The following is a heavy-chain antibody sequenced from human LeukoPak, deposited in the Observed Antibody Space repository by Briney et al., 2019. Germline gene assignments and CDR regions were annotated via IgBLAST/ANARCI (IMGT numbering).Heavy chain of an antibody. CDR1: GFTFGDHA. D-gene: IGHD6-6*01. V-gene: IGHV3-43*02. J-gene: IGHJ4*02. CDR2: ISGDAVRT. Sequence: GGSLRLSCAASGFTFGDHAMLWVRQAPGKGLEWVSLISGDAVRTYYADSVKGRFTISRDNSKNSLYLPMNSLRTEDTAFYYSAKGLRDSSSPDYWGQGTLVTVSS. CDR3: AKGLRDSSSPDY.